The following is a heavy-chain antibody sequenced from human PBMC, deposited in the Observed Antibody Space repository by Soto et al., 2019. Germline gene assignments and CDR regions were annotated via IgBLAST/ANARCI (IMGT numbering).Heavy chain of an antibody. J-gene: IGHJ6*02. D-gene: IGHD2-2*02. CDR1: GFTFSSYA. CDR3: AKDERLYKNYYYYGMDV. Sequence: GGSLRLSCAASGFTFSSYAMSWVRQAPGKGLEWVSAISGSGGSTYHADSVKGRFTISRDNSKNTLYLQMNSLRAEDTAVYYCAKDERLYKNYYYYGMDVWGQGTTVTVSS. CDR2: ISGSGGST. V-gene: IGHV3-23*01.